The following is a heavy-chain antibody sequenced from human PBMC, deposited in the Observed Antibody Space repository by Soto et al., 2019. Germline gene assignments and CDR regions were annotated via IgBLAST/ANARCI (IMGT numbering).Heavy chain of an antibody. CDR3: ASRGSVTAGTYYCGMDV. V-gene: IGHV1-8*01. J-gene: IGHJ6*02. CDR2: MNPNSGNT. D-gene: IGHD4-17*01. Sequence: QVQLVQSGAEVKKPGASVKVSCKASGYTFTSYDINWVRQATGQGLEWMGWMNPNSGNTGYAQKFQGRVTMTRNTSINTAYMERSSLRSEDTAVYYWASRGSVTAGTYYCGMDVWGQGTTVTVSS. CDR1: GYTFTSYD.